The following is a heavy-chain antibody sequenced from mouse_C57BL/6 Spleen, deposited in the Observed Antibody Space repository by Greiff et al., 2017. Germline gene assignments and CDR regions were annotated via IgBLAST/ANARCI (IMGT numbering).Heavy chain of an antibody. Sequence: QVQLKQPGAELVMPGASVKLSCKASGYTFTSYWMHWVKQRPGQGLEWIGEIDPSDSYTNYNQKFKGKSTLTVDKSSSTAYMQLSSLTSEDSAVYYCARYIYYYGSFDYWGQGTTLTVSS. D-gene: IGHD1-1*01. CDR1: GYTFTSYW. J-gene: IGHJ2*01. V-gene: IGHV1-69*01. CDR3: ARYIYYYGSFDY. CDR2: IDPSDSYT.